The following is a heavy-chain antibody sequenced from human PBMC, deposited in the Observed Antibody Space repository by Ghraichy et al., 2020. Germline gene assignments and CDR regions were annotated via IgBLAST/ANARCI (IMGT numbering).Heavy chain of an antibody. CDR1: GYTFTSYG. CDR2: ISAYNGNT. D-gene: IGHD2-2*01. J-gene: IGHJ4*02. Sequence: ASVKVSCKASGYTFTSYGISWVRQAPGQGLEWMGWISAYNGNTNYAQKLQGRVTMTTDTSTSTAYMELRSLRSDDTAVYYCARDRLAVVPAAPPDYWGQGTLVTVSS. CDR3: ARDRLAVVPAAPPDY. V-gene: IGHV1-18*04.